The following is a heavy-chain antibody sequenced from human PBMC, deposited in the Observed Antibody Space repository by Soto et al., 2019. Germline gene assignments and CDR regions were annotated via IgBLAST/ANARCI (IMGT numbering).Heavy chain of an antibody. D-gene: IGHD3-16*01. J-gene: IGHJ4*02. CDR2: ISGSGVRT. CDR1: GFIFATTA. Sequence: VQLLQSGGGLVQPGGSLRLSCEASGFIFATTAMGWVRQAPGKGLGWVSTISGSGVRTYYADSVKGRFTISRGNSKNTLFLQMNSLRADDTAVYFCAAVMGSDYDYVWGSLSFDHWGQGALVTVST. V-gene: IGHV3-23*01. CDR3: AAVMGSDYDYVWGSLSFDH.